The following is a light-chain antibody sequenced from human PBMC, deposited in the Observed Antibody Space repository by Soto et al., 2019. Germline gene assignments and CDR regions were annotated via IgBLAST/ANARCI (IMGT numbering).Light chain of an antibody. CDR2: EVS. J-gene: IGLJ1*01. Sequence: QSVLTQPPSASGSPGQSVTISCPGTSSDVGGYNYVSWYQQHPGKAPKLMIYEVSKRPSGVPDRFSGSKSGNTASLTVSGLQAEDEADYYCSSYAGSNFYVFGTGTKVTVL. V-gene: IGLV2-8*01. CDR1: SSDVGGYNY. CDR3: SSYAGSNFYV.